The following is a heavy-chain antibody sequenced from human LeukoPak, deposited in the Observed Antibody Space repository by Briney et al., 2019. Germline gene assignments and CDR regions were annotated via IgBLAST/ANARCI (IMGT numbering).Heavy chain of an antibody. D-gene: IGHD5-12*01. Sequence: SETLSLTCTVSGGPITNYYWSWIRQPPGKGLEWVGHIYYSGTTTYNPSLESRVTISVDTSENQFSLKLTSVTAADTAVYYCVRFTFDIVASNWYFDLWGRGTLVTVSS. V-gene: IGHV4-59*08. CDR1: GGPITNYY. CDR3: VRFTFDIVASNWYFDL. CDR2: IYYSGTT. J-gene: IGHJ2*01.